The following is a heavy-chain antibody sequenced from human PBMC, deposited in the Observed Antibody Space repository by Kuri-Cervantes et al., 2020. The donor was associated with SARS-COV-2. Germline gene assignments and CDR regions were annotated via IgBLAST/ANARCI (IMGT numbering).Heavy chain of an antibody. CDR2: ISSSSSYI. CDR3: ARDVAAGRAYYYYMDV. V-gene: IGHV3-21*01. D-gene: IGHD6-13*01. J-gene: IGHJ6*03. CDR1: GFTFSSYS. Sequence: GGSLRLFCAASGFTFSSYSMNWVRQAPGKGLEWVSSISSSSSYIYYADSVKGRFTISRDNAKNSLYLQMNSLRAEDTAVYYCARDVAAGRAYYYYMDVWGKGTTVTVSS.